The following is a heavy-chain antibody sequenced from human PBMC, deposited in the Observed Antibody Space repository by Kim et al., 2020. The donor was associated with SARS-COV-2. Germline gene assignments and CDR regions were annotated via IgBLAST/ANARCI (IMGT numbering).Heavy chain of an antibody. V-gene: IGHV4-34*01. J-gene: IGHJ4*02. CDR1: GGSFSGYY. D-gene: IGHD3-3*01. CDR2: INHSGST. Sequence: SETLSLTCAVYGGSFSGYYWSWIRQPPGKGLEWIGEINHSGSTNYNPSLKSRVTISVDTSKNQFSLKLSSVTAADTAVYYCARGRRSGSLGRSGYYFDYWGQGTLVTVSS. CDR3: ARGRRSGSLGRSGYYFDY.